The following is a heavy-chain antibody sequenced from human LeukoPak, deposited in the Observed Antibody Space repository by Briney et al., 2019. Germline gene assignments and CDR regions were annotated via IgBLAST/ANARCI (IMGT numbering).Heavy chain of an antibody. V-gene: IGHV1-69*13. J-gene: IGHJ5*02. CDR1: GGTFSSYA. Sequence: GASVKVSCKASGGTFSSYAISWVRQAPGQGLEWMGGIIPIFGTANYAQKFQGRVTITADESTSTAYMELSSLRSEDTAVYYCARERIAVAGTGWFDPWGQEPWSPSPQ. D-gene: IGHD6-19*01. CDR3: ARERIAVAGTGWFDP. CDR2: IIPIFGTA.